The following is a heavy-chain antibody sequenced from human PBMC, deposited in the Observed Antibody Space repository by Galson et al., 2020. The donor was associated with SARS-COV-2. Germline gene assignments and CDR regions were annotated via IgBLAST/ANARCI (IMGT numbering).Heavy chain of an antibody. CDR1: GYDLTVYG. D-gene: IGHD3-16*01. CDR2: ISGHNSDT. V-gene: IGHV1-18*01. Sequence: ASVKVSCKASGYDLTVYGITWARQAPGQGLEWLGWISGHNSDTIYAEKYQDRVTLTIDTSTRTAYMELRSLRHDDTAVYYCARERGTGVGRLMIQEFFNVWGRGTLVTVSS. J-gene: IGHJ2*01. CDR3: ARERGTGVGRLMIQEFFNV.